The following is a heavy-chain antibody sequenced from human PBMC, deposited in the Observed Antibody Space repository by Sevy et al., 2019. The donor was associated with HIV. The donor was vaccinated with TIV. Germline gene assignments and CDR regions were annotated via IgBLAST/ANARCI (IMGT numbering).Heavy chain of an antibody. V-gene: IGHV4-59*01. J-gene: IGHJ3*02. Sequence: SETLSLTYTVSGGSISSYYWSWIRQPPGKGLEWIGYIYYSGSTNYNPSLKSRVTISVDTSKNQFSLKLSSVTAADTAVYYCARIPRGYSYGPRALGAFDIWGQGTMVTVSS. D-gene: IGHD5-18*01. CDR2: IYYSGST. CDR1: GGSISSYY. CDR3: ARIPRGYSYGPRALGAFDI.